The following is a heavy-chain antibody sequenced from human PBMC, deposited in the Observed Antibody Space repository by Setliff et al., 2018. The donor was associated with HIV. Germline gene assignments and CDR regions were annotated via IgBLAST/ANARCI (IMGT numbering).Heavy chain of an antibody. Sequence: ASVKVSCKTSDYTFTNYGIYWVRQAPGQGLEWMGWISNYNGNTNYAQKFHGRVTMTTDTSTRTAYMEMRGLIYDDTAVYYCARASGGNSVENGFDIWGQGTRVTVSS. CDR3: ARASGGNSVENGFDI. CDR2: ISNYNGNT. J-gene: IGHJ3*02. CDR1: DYTFTNYG. V-gene: IGHV1-18*01. D-gene: IGHD1-26*01.